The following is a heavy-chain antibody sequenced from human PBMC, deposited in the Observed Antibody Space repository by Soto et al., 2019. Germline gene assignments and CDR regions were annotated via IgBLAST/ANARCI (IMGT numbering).Heavy chain of an antibody. V-gene: IGHV4-59*01. J-gene: IGHJ4*02. CDR3: DKVVSGGNLDY. CDR1: GVSINNYY. D-gene: IGHD6-25*01. CDR2: IYYTGST. Sequence: SETLSLTCTVSGVSINNYYWTWIRQPPGKRLEWIGAIYYTGSTTYNPSLRSRVTFSVDTSKNQFSLSLTSVTAADTAVYFCDKVVSGGNLDYWGQGNLVTVSS.